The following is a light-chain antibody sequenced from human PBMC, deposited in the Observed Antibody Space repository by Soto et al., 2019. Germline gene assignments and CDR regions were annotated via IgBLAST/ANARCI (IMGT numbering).Light chain of an antibody. Sequence: QSALTQPASVSGSPGQSITISCTGTSSDVGSYNLVSWYQQHPGKAPKLMIYEGSKRPSGVSHRFSGSKSGNTASLTISGLQAEDEADYYCCSYACINNSRIFGGGTKVTVL. J-gene: IGLJ2*01. V-gene: IGLV2-23*01. CDR2: EGS. CDR1: SSDVGSYNL. CDR3: CSYACINNSRI.